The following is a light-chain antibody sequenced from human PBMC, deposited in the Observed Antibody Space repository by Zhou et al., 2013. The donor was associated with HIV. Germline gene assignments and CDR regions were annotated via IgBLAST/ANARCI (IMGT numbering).Light chain of an antibody. CDR3: QQYGSSPWT. V-gene: IGKV3-20*01. J-gene: IGKJ1*01. CDR1: QSIGRS. CDR2: DAS. Sequence: ETVMTQSPATLSVSPGARATLSCRASQSIGRSVAWYQQRPGQAPRLLIFDASTRATGIPDRFSGSGSGTDFTLTISRLEPEDFAVYYCQQYGSSPWTFGQGAKVEIK.